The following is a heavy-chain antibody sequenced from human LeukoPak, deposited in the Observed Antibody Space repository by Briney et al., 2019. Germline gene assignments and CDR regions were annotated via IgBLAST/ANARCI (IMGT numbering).Heavy chain of an antibody. CDR3: EKSQYQLRWGDYFDY. D-gene: IGHD4-23*01. J-gene: IGHJ4*02. Sequence: GGSLRLSCAASGFTYSSYGMHWVRQAPGKGLEWVAFIRYDGSNTFYTDSVKGRFTISRDNSKNTLYLQMSPLRGEDTAVYYCEKSQYQLRWGDYFDYWGQGTLVTLSS. CDR2: IRYDGSNT. CDR1: GFTYSSYG. V-gene: IGHV3-30*02.